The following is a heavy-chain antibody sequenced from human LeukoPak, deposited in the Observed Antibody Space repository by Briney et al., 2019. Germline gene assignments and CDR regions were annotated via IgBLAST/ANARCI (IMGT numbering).Heavy chain of an antibody. Sequence: PGGSLRLSCTASGFTLGDYAMSWFRQAPGKGLEWVGFMRSNAYSGTTEYAASVKGRFTISREDYTSIAYLQMNSLKTEDTAVYYCTRVPNDSRGCCYDHWGQGTPVTVSS. D-gene: IGHD3-22*01. V-gene: IGHV3-49*03. CDR3: TRVPNDSRGCCYDH. CDR1: GFTLGDYA. J-gene: IGHJ5*02. CDR2: MRSNAYSGTT.